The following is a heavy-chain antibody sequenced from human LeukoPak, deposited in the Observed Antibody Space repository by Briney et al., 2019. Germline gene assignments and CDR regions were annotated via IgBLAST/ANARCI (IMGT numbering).Heavy chain of an antibody. CDR3: ARGGWYGFGAFDI. CDR2: ISSSSSYM. V-gene: IGHV3-21*01. J-gene: IGHJ3*02. D-gene: IGHD6-19*01. Sequence: GGSLRLSCAASGFTFSSYSMNWVRQAPGKGLEWVSSISSSSSYMYYADSVKGRFTISRDNAKNSLYLQMNSLRAEDTAVYYCARGGWYGFGAFDIWGQGTMVTVSS. CDR1: GFTFSSYS.